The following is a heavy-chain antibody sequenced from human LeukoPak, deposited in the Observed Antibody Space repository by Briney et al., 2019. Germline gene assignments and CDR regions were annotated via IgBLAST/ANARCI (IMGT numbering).Heavy chain of an antibody. CDR3: ARGAVVVTAIYYYYGMDV. CDR2: ISSSSSYI. D-gene: IGHD2-21*02. Sequence: WGSLRLSCAASGFTFSSYSMNWVRQAPGKGLEWVSSISSSSSYIYYADSVKGRFTISRDNAKNSLYLQMNSLRAEDTAMYYCARGAVVVTAIYYYYGMDVWGQGTAVTVSS. J-gene: IGHJ6*02. CDR1: GFTFSSYS. V-gene: IGHV3-21*01.